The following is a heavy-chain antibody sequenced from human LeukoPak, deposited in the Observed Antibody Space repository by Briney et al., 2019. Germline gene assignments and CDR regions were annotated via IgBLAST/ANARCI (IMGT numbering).Heavy chain of an antibody. Sequence: SETLSLTCTVSGGSFSSNSYYWGWIRQPPGKGLEWIGSMYYSGNTYYNPSLKSRVTISIDTSKNQFSLKMNSVTAADTAVYYCARCSSSWYSPSVGYWGQGTLVTVSS. CDR1: GGSFSSNSYY. CDR2: MYYSGNT. CDR3: ARCSSSWYSPSVGY. D-gene: IGHD6-13*01. J-gene: IGHJ4*02. V-gene: IGHV4-39*07.